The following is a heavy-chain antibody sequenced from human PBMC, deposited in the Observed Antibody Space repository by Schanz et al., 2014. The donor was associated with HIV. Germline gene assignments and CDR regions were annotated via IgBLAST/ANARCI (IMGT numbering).Heavy chain of an antibody. Sequence: QVQLVQSGAEVKKPGASVKVSCKASGYTFTDYYIHWVRQAPGQGLQWMGWVKPNDGGTYYPQKFKGRVAMTRATSTSTVYMQLSSLTSDDTAVYYCARGDILTGLYPYYFDSWGQGTLVTVSS. CDR3: ARGDILTGLYPYYFDS. CDR2: VKPNDGGT. D-gene: IGHD3-9*01. J-gene: IGHJ4*02. CDR1: GYTFTDYY. V-gene: IGHV1-2*02.